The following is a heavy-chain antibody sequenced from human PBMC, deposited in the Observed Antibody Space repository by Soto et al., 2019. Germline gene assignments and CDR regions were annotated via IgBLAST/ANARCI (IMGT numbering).Heavy chain of an antibody. CDR1: GVIFSGYG. CDR3: ARDGVGDTTCFGYFDY. D-gene: IGHD1-26*01. J-gene: IGHJ4*02. V-gene: IGHV3-33*01. Sequence: QLHLVESGGGVVQPGRSLRLSCAASGVIFSGYGMHWVRQAPGKGLEWVAVIRFDGSNIYYADSVKGRFTISRDNSKNTLYLQMDSLRADDTAVYYCARDGVGDTTCFGYFDYWGQGALVTVSS. CDR2: IRFDGSNI.